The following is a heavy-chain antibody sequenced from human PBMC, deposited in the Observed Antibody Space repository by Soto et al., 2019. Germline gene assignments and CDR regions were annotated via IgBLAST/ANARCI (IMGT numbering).Heavy chain of an antibody. CDR1: GYGFTSYC. Sequence: GESLKTTWKCSGYGFTSYCIGWVRQMPGKGLEWMGIIYPGDSDTRYSPSFQGQVTISADKSISTAYLQWSSLKASDTAMYYCARHWGSGPVLMDVWGQGTTVNVSS. V-gene: IGHV5-51*01. J-gene: IGHJ6*02. CDR2: IYPGDSDT. D-gene: IGHD6-19*01. CDR3: ARHWGSGPVLMDV.